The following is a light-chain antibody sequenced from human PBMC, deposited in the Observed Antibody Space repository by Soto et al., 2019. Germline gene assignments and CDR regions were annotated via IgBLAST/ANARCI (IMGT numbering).Light chain of an antibody. Sequence: AFQLTQSPSSLSASVGDRVTITCRASLVISSALAWHQQKPGKAPKLLIYDASSLKSGVPSKFSGSRSGTEFTLTISSLQHEDFATYYCQQFNSYPITFGQGTRLEIK. J-gene: IGKJ5*01. CDR2: DAS. CDR3: QQFNSYPIT. CDR1: LVISSA. V-gene: IGKV1-13*02.